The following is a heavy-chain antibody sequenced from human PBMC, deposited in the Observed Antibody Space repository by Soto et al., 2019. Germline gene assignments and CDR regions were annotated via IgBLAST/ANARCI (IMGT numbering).Heavy chain of an antibody. CDR1: SGSISSSNW. V-gene: IGHV4-4*02. CDR2: IYHSGST. Sequence: SETLSLTCAVSSGSISSSNWWSWVRQPPGKGLEWIGEIYHSGSTNYNPSLKSRVTISVDKSKNQFSLKLSSVTAADTAVYYCARDLGYCSGGSCYWDHDAFDIWGQGTMVTVSS. CDR3: ARDLGYCSGGSCYWDHDAFDI. J-gene: IGHJ3*02. D-gene: IGHD2-15*01.